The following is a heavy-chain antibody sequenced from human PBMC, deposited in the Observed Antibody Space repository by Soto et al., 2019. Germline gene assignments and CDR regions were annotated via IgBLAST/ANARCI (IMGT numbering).Heavy chain of an antibody. V-gene: IGHV3-23*01. CDR3: AKDPTVFIQYRHNNAMDV. Sequence: GGSLRLSCAASGFTFSSFAMSWVRQAPGKGLEWVSTIKGSGGSTYYADSVKGQFTISRDNSKNTLYLQMNSLRVEDTAVYYCAKDPTVFIQYRHNNAMDVWGQGTAVTVSS. D-gene: IGHD4-4*01. CDR2: IKGSGGST. CDR1: GFTFSSFA. J-gene: IGHJ6*02.